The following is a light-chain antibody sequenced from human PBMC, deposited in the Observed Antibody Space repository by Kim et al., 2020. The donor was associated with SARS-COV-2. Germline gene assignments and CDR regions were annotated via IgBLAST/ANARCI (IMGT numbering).Light chain of an antibody. CDR3: QQYGSSPMYT. V-gene: IGKV3-20*01. Sequence: SPWERAALSCRARQSVTRNYLAWYQQKAGQAPRLLIYGASTRASGIPDRFSGSGSGTDFTLSINKLEPEDFAVYYCQQYGSSPMYTFGQGTKLEI. CDR2: GAS. J-gene: IGKJ2*01. CDR1: QSVTRNY.